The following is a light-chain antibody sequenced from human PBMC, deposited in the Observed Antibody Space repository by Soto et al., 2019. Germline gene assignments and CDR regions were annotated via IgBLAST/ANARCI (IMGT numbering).Light chain of an antibody. V-gene: IGLV1-51*01. CDR2: DNN. CDR3: GTWDSSMSAWV. Sequence: QSVLTQPPSVSAAPGQKVTISCSGSSSNIGNNYVSWYQQLPGTATKLLIYDNNKRPSGIPDLFSGYTAGTSAPLVITVLHTGEEADYYCGTWDSSMSAWVFGGGTKLTVL. J-gene: IGLJ3*02. CDR1: SSNIGNNY.